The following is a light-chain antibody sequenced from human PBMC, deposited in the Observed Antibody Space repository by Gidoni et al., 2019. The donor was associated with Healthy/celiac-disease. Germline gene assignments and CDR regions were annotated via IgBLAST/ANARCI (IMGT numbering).Light chain of an antibody. J-gene: IGLJ1*01. Sequence: QSVLTQPPSVSGAPGQRVTIPGPGSSSNLGAGYDVPWYPQLPGTAPKLLIYGNSNRPSGVPDRFSGSKSGTSASLAITGLQAEDEADYYCQSYDSSLSGGVFGTGTKVTVL. CDR3: QSYDSSLSGGV. CDR2: GNS. CDR1: SSNLGAGYD. V-gene: IGLV1-40*01.